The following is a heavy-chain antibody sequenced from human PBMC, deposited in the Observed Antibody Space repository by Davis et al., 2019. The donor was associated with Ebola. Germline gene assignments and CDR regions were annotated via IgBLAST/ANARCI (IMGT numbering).Heavy chain of an antibody. CDR3: TRGYSPKCRTGDCVNDF. Sequence: ASVKVSCKASGYTFTSYDINWVRQARGQGLEWMGWMNPYSGNTGYIEKFKGRVTMTGNPSINTAYMDLSSLTTDDTAVYYCTRGYSPKCRTGDCVNDFWGQGTLVTVSS. CDR1: GYTFTSYD. D-gene: IGHD2-21*02. CDR2: MNPYSGNT. J-gene: IGHJ4*02. V-gene: IGHV1-8*01.